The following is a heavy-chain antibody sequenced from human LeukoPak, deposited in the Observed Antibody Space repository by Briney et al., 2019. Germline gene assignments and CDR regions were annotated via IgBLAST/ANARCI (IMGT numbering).Heavy chain of an antibody. CDR3: ARAEYCGGDCYYRGDQTAFDY. D-gene: IGHD2-21*02. J-gene: IGHJ4*02. CDR1: GFTFSDYY. CDR2: ISSSGSTI. Sequence: GESLKISCAASGFTFSDYYMSWIRQAPGKGLEWVSYISSSGSTIYYADSVKGRFTISRDNAKNSLYLQMNSLRAEDTAVYYCARAEYCGGDCYYRGDQTAFDYWGQGTLVTVSS. V-gene: IGHV3-11*01.